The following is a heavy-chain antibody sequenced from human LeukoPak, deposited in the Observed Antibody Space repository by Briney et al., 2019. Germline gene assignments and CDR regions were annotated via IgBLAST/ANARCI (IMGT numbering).Heavy chain of an antibody. CDR3: ARAPTRYPSGWYYLHP. CDR2: VYYSGST. D-gene: IGHD6-19*01. V-gene: IGHV4-59*01. J-gene: IGHJ5*02. Sequence: SETLSLTCTVSGGSLTNYYWSWIRQPPGKGLEWIGYVYYSGSTKYNPSLESRVTLSIDTSKSQFSLRVKSVTTADTAVYYCARAPTRYPSGWYYLHPWGPGTLVTVSS. CDR1: GGSLTNYY.